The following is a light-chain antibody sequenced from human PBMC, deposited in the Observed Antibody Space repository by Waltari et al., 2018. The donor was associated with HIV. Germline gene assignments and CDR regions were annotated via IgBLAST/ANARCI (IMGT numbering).Light chain of an antibody. V-gene: IGLV3-25*03. J-gene: IGLJ2*01. CDR3: QGIDSSGRKV. CDR1: LLARKY. CDR2: KDN. Sequence: SHELTQPPSVSVSPGQTATISCSGDLLARKYAYWFQQKRGQAPVLLIYKDNGRPTAITERFSGSSSGATVTLTITGVRAEDEADYYCQGIDSSGRKVFGGGTRLTVL.